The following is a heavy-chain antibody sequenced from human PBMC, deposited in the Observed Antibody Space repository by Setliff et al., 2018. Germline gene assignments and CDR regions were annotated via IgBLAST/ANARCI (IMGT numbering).Heavy chain of an antibody. J-gene: IGHJ2*01. CDR3: AKPFDYGGSNWYFDL. V-gene: IGHV3-23*01. Sequence: PGESLKISCAASGFTFSSYAVSWVRQAPGKGLEWVSAISGSGGSTYYADSVKGRFTISRDNSKNTRYLQMNSLRAEDTAVYYCAKPFDYGGSNWYFDLWGRGTLVTVSS. CDR2: ISGSGGST. CDR1: GFTFSSYA. D-gene: IGHD4-17*01.